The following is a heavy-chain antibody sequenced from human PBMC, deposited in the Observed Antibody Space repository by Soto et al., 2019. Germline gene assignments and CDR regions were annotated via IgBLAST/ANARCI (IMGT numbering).Heavy chain of an antibody. CDR3: ARASKSSSGSYYYYDYYMDV. CDR1: GYTFTSYD. V-gene: IGHV1-8*01. CDR2: MNPNSGNT. D-gene: IGHD5-12*01. Sequence: QVQLVQSGAEVKKPGASVKVSCKASGYTFTSYDINWVRQATGQELEWMGWMNPNSGNTGYAQKFQGRVTMTRNSSISTAYMELSSLRSEDTAVYYCARASKSSSGSYYYYDYYMDVWGKGTTVSVSS. J-gene: IGHJ6*03.